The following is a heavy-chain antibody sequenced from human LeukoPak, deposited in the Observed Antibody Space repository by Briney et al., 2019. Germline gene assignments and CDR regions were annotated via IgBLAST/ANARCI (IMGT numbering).Heavy chain of an antibody. D-gene: IGHD3-10*01. CDR2: INHSGST. J-gene: IGHJ4*02. Sequence: SETLSLTCAVYGESFSGYYWSWIRQPPGKGLEWIGEINHSGSTNYNPSLKSRVTISVDTSKNQFSLKLSSVTAADTAVYYCARASMVRGVSLWGQGTLVTVSS. CDR3: ARASMVRGVSL. V-gene: IGHV4-34*01. CDR1: GESFSGYY.